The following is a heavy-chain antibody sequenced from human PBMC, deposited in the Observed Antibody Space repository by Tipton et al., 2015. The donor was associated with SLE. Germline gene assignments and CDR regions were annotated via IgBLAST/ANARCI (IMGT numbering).Heavy chain of an antibody. D-gene: IGHD1-26*01. Sequence: TLSLTCTVSGGSISSYYWSWIRQPPGKGLEWIGHIYTSGSTNYNPSLKSRVTISVDTSKNQFSLRLGSVTAADTAVYYCARCVGARDWFDPWGQGTLVTVSS. CDR2: IYTSGST. CDR1: GGSISSYY. CDR3: ARCVGARDWFDP. J-gene: IGHJ5*02. V-gene: IGHV4-4*09.